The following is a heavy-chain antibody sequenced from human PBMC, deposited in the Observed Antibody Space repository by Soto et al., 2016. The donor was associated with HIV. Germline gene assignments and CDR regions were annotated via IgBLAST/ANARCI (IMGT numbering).Heavy chain of an antibody. CDR1: GFTFRNYW. CDR3: TRDRGAAGGWEPTGQRGSDP. J-gene: IGHJ5*02. Sequence: VQLVQSGGGLVQPGGFLRLSCAASGFTFRNYWMSWVRQAPGKGLEWVANIKQDGNEKYYVDSVKGRFIISRDNSKNSLYLQMNSLRVEDTAVYYCTRDRGAAGGWEPTGQRGSDPWGQGTPGSPSP. D-gene: IGHD6-19*01. CDR2: IKQDGNEK. V-gene: IGHV3-7*04.